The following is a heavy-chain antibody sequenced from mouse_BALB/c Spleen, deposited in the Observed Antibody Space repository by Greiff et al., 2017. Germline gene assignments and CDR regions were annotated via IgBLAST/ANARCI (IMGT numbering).Heavy chain of an antibody. D-gene: IGHD2-4*01. Sequence: QVQLQQSGAELVRPGTSVKVSCKASGYAFTNYLIEWVKQRPGQGLEWIGVINPGSGGTNYNEKFKGKATLTADKSSSTACMQLSSLTSDDSAVYFCAREDYGRFAYWGQGTLVTVSA. CDR3: AREDYGRFAY. J-gene: IGHJ3*01. V-gene: IGHV1-54*01. CDR1: GYAFTNYL. CDR2: INPGSGGT.